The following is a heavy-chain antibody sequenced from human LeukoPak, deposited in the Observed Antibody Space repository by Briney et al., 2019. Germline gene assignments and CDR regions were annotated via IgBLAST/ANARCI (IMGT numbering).Heavy chain of an antibody. J-gene: IGHJ4*02. CDR2: IYYSGST. Sequence: PSETLSLTCTVSGGSISSSSYYWGWIRQPAGKGLEWIGSIYYSGSTYYNPSLKSRVTISVDTSKNQFSLKLSSVTAADTAVYYCARPKSQYYSNYVDYWGQGTLVTVSS. CDR3: ARPKSQYYSNYVDY. CDR1: GGSISSSSYY. V-gene: IGHV4-39*01. D-gene: IGHD4-11*01.